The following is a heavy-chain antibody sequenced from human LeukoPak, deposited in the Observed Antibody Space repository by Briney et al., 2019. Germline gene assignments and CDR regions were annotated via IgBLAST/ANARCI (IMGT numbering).Heavy chain of an antibody. Sequence: GGSLRLSCVASGFTFSSYAMNWVRQAPGKGLEWVSSISSTSSNIYYADSMKGRFTISRENAKNSLYLQMNSLRAEDTAVYYCARGGYSGYVTFDIWGQGTMVTVSP. CDR3: ARGGYSGYVTFDI. D-gene: IGHD5-12*01. J-gene: IGHJ3*02. CDR2: ISSTSSNI. V-gene: IGHV3-21*01. CDR1: GFTFSSYA.